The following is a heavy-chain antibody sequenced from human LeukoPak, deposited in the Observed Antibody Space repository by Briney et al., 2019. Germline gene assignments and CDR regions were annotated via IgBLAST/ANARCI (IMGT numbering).Heavy chain of an antibody. D-gene: IGHD6-19*01. J-gene: IGHJ4*02. CDR2: IYTGGST. CDR1: GFTVDSNY. CDR3: AKEAVAGTLDH. V-gene: IGHV3-66*01. Sequence: RGSLRLSCAASGFTVDSNYMTWVRQAPGKGLEWVSVIYTGGSTYYADSVKGRFTISRDNSKNTLHLQMNSLRAEDTAVYYCAKEAVAGTLDHWGQGTLVTVSS.